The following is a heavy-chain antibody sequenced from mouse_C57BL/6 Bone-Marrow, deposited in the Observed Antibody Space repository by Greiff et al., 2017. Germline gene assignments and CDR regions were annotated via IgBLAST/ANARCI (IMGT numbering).Heavy chain of an antibody. CDR3: ARDHYYGQYFDV. CDR1: GISITTGNYR. Sequence: DVKLQESGPGLVQPSQTVFLTCTVTGISITTGNYRWSWIRQFPGNKLEWIGYIYYSGTITYNPSLTSRTTITRDTPKNQFFLEMNSLTAEDTATYYCARDHYYGQYFDVWGTGTTVTVSS. J-gene: IGHJ1*03. CDR2: IYYSGTI. V-gene: IGHV3-5*01. D-gene: IGHD1-2*01.